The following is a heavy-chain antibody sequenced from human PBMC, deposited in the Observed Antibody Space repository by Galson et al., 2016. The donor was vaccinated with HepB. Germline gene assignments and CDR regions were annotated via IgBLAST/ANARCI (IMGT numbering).Heavy chain of an antibody. J-gene: IGHJ4*02. V-gene: IGHV3-9*01. CDR1: GFTFENYA. Sequence: SLRLSCAASGFTFENYAMHWVRQAPGKGLEWVSGISWNSGTIGYADSVKGRFTTSRDNAKNSLYLQMNSLRPEDTALYFCAKEIVGATVFDYWGQGTLVTVSS. CDR3: AKEIVGATVFDY. D-gene: IGHD1-26*01. CDR2: ISWNSGTI.